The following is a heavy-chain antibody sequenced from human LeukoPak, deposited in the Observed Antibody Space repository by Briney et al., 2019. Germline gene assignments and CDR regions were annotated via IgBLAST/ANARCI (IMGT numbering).Heavy chain of an antibody. D-gene: IGHD1-1*01. V-gene: IGHV3-30-3*01. CDR1: GFTFSSYA. CDR3: ARNDIGKYYFDY. Sequence: GGSLRLSCAASGFTFSSYAMHWVRQAPGKGLEWVAVISYDGSNKYYADSVKGRFTISRDNSKNTLYLQMDSLRAEDTAVYYCARNDIGKYYFDYWGQGTLVTVSS. CDR2: ISYDGSNK. J-gene: IGHJ4*02.